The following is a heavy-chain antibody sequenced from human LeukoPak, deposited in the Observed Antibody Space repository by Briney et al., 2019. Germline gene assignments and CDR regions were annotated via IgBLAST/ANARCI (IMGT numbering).Heavy chain of an antibody. CDR3: ARDSSGWTQEIDY. Sequence: PGRSLRLSCAASGFTFSSYAMHWVRQAPGKGLEWVAVISYDGSNKYYADSVKGRFTISRDNSKNTLYLQMNSLRAEDTAVYYCARDSSGWTQEIDYWGQGILVTVSS. D-gene: IGHD6-19*01. CDR2: ISYDGSNK. CDR1: GFTFSSYA. V-gene: IGHV3-30*04. J-gene: IGHJ4*02.